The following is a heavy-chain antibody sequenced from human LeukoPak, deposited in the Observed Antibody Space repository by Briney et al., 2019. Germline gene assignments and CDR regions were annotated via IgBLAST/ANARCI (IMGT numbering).Heavy chain of an antibody. Sequence: GGSLRLSCSASRFTFSSYTMNWVRQAPGKGLEWVSSIDPSSTYIYYADSVKGRFTISRDNAQNSLYLQMNSLRVEDTAVYYCARGESGDNDAFDIWGQGTMVTVSS. CDR1: RFTFSSYT. D-gene: IGHD2-21*01. J-gene: IGHJ3*02. CDR2: IDPSSTYI. V-gene: IGHV3-21*01. CDR3: ARGESGDNDAFDI.